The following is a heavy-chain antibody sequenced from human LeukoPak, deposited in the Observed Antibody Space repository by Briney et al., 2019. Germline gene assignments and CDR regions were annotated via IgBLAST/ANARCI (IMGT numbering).Heavy chain of an antibody. D-gene: IGHD6-6*01. Sequence: GASVKVSCMASGYTFTNYGISWVRQAPGQGLEWMGWISAYNGNTNYAQKLQGRVTMTTDTSTSTAYMELRSLRSDDTAVYYCAGEIWYSSSSGAFDYWGQGTLVTVSS. CDR3: AGEIWYSSSSGAFDY. J-gene: IGHJ4*02. CDR1: GYTFTNYG. CDR2: ISAYNGNT. V-gene: IGHV1-18*01.